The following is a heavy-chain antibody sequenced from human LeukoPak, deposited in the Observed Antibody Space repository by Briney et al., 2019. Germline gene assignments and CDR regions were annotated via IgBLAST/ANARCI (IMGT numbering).Heavy chain of an antibody. V-gene: IGHV4-30-2*01. CDR1: GGSISSGGYS. CDR3: ARARISEWGKQQQLATRYYFDY. CDR2: IYHSGST. Sequence: SETLSLTCAVSGGSISSGGYSWSWIRQPPGKGLEWIGYIYHSGSTYYNPSLKSRVTISVDRSKNQFSLRLSSVTAAGTAVYYCARARISEWGKQQQLATRYYFDYWGQGTLVTVSS. J-gene: IGHJ4*02. D-gene: IGHD6-13*01.